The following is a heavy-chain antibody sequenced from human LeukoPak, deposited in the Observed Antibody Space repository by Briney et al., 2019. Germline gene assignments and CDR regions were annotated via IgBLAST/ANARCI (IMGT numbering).Heavy chain of an antibody. CDR1: GFTVSSNY. CDR3: AGSIYSGSSHDAFDI. CDR2: IYSGGST. D-gene: IGHD1-26*01. Sequence: PGGSLRLSCAASGFTVSSNYMSWVRQAPGKGLEWVSVIYSGGSTYYADSVKGRFTISRDNSKNTLYLQMNSLRAEDTAVYYCAGSIYSGSSHDAFDIWGQGTMVTVSS. V-gene: IGHV3-66*02. J-gene: IGHJ3*02.